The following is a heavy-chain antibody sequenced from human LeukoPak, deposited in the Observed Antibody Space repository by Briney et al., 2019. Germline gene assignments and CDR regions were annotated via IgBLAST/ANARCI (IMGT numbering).Heavy chain of an antibody. V-gene: IGHV3-30*18. Sequence: PGGSLRLSCAASGFTFSSYGMHWVRQAPGKGLEWVAVISYDGSNKYYADSVKGRFTISRDNSRNTLYLQMNSLRAEDTAVYYCAKDYYGSGSLRGYFDYWGQGTLVNVSS. CDR1: GFTFSSYG. CDR2: ISYDGSNK. CDR3: AKDYYGSGSLRGYFDY. D-gene: IGHD3-10*01. J-gene: IGHJ4*02.